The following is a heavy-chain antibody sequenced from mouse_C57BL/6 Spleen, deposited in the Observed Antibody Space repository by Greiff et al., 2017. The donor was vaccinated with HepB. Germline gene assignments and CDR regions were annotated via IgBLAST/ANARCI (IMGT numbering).Heavy chain of an antibody. D-gene: IGHD3-1*01. CDR2: IYPGDGDT. J-gene: IGHJ1*03. Sequence: VQLQQSGAELVKPGASVKISCKASGYAFSRYWLNWVKQRPGKGLEWIGQIYPGDGDTNYNGKFKGKATLTADKSSSTAYMQRSSLTSEDSAVYFCARGGARGEDFDVWGTGTTVTVSS. CDR1: GYAFSRYW. CDR3: ARGGARGEDFDV. V-gene: IGHV1-80*01.